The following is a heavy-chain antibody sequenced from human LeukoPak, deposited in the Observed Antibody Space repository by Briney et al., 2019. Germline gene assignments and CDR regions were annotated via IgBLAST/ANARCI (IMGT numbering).Heavy chain of an antibody. J-gene: IGHJ4*02. V-gene: IGHV3-23*01. Sequence: GGSLRLSCAASGFTFTNNFMSWVRQVPGKGLEWVSAISVSSNTYHADSVKGRFTISRDSSKNTLYLQMNSLRAGDAAVYYCAKAPVTTCSGAYCYPFDYWSQGTLVTVSS. CDR1: GFTFTNNF. D-gene: IGHD2-15*01. CDR3: AKAPVTTCSGAYCYPFDY. CDR2: ISVSSNT.